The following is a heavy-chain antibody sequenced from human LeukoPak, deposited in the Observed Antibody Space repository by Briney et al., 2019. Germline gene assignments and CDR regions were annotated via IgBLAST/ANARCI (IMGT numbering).Heavy chain of an antibody. CDR2: INPSGGSA. CDR1: GDTFTSYY. Sequence: ASVKVSCKASGDTFTSYYMHWVRQAPGQGLECIGIINPSGGSASYAQKFQGRVTMTRDTSTSTVYMELSSLRSEDTAVYYCARSGGYGDQEYFQHWGQGTLVTVSS. V-gene: IGHV1-46*03. CDR3: ARSGGYGDQEYFQH. D-gene: IGHD4-17*01. J-gene: IGHJ1*01.